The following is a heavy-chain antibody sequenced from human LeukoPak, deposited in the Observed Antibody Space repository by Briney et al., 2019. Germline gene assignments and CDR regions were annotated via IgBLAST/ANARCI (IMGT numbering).Heavy chain of an antibody. J-gene: IGHJ6*04. Sequence: GGSLRLSCAASGFTFSSYEMNWVRQAPGKGLEWVSYISSSGSTIYYADSVKGRFAISRDNTKNSLYLQMNSLRAEDTAVYYCAELGITMIGGVWGKGTTVTISS. D-gene: IGHD3-10*02. V-gene: IGHV3-48*03. CDR1: GFTFSSYE. CDR2: ISSSGSTI. CDR3: AELGITMIGGV.